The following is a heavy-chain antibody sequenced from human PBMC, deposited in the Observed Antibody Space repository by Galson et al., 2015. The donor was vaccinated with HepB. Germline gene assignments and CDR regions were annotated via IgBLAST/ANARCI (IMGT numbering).Heavy chain of an antibody. D-gene: IGHD6-19*01. CDR2: IYYSGST. Sequence: TLSLTCTVSGGSISSGGYYWSWIRQHPGKGLEWIGYIYYSGSTYYNPSLKSRVTISVDTSKNHFSLKLSSVTAADTAVYYCARLRDNSALDYWGQGTLVTVSS. CDR3: ARLRDNSALDY. CDR1: GGSISSGGYY. J-gene: IGHJ4*02. V-gene: IGHV4-31*03.